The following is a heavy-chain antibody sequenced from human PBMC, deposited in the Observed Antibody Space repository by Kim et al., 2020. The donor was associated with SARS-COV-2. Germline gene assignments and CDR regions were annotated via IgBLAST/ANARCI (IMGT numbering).Heavy chain of an antibody. D-gene: IGHD3-10*01. CDR3: ARDLWFGELFYYYGMDV. Sequence: ASVKVSCQASGYTFTSYGISWVRQAPGQGLEWMGWISAYNGNTNYAQKLQGRVTMTTDTSTSTAYMELRSLRSDDTAVYYCARDLWFGELFYYYGMDVWGQGTTVTVSS. CDR2: ISAYNGNT. CDR1: GYTFTSYG. V-gene: IGHV1-18*01. J-gene: IGHJ6*02.